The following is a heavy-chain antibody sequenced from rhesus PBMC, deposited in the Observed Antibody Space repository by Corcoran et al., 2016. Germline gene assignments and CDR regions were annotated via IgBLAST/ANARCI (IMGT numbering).Heavy chain of an antibody. CDR3: ASSPSGSWDYFDH. D-gene: IGHD6-25*01. J-gene: IGHJ4*01. Sequence: QVQLQQWGEGLVKPSETLSLTCAVYGGSISSNSWSWIRQPPGKGLEWIGRIRSGGSTNYNPSLKSRVTISIDTSKNQFSRKLSAVTAADTAVYYCASSPSGSWDYFDHWGQGVLVTVSS. V-gene: IGHV4-160*01. CDR1: GGSISSNS. CDR2: IRSGGST.